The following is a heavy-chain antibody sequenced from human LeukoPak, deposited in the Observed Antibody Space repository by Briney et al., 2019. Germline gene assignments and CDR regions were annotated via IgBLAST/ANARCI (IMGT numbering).Heavy chain of an antibody. J-gene: IGHJ4*02. CDR2: MNPNCGNT. D-gene: IGHD3-10*01. V-gene: IGHV1-8*03. CDR3: ARERYYGSGTYYRGNYFDY. CDR1: GYIFTSYD. Sequence: ASVKVSCKASGYIFTSYDINWVRQATGQGLEWMGWMNPNCGNTGYAQKFQGRVTITRNTSISTAYMELSSLRSEDTAVYYCARERYYGSGTYYRGNYFDYWGQGTLVTVSS.